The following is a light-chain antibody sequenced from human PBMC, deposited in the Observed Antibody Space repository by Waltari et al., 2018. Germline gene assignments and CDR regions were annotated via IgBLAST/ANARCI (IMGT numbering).Light chain of an antibody. V-gene: IGKV3-15*01. CDR3: QQYNNWPPYT. CDR1: QRVSSN. J-gene: IGKJ2*01. Sequence: EIVMTQSPATLSMSPGERATLSCRASQRVSSNLAWYQQKPGKAPRLLSYGASTRATGIPARFSGSGSGTEFTLTISSLQSEDFAVYYCQQYNNWPPYTFGQGTKLEIK. CDR2: GAS.